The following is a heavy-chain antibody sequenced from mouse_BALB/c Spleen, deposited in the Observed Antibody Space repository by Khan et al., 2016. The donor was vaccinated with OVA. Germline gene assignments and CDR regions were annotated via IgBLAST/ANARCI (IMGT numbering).Heavy chain of an antibody. Sequence: VQGVESGPGLVVPSQSLSITCTVSGFSLTSYGVHWVRQPPGKGLEWLGVIWTGGSAHYNSALMSRLSISKDNSTGQVFLKINSLPTDETAMYYCARYYGNDGGDWDGWGAGATVTVSS. CDR1: GFSLTSYG. V-gene: IGHV2-9*02. CDR3: ARYYGNDGGDWDG. CDR2: IWTGGSA. J-gene: IGHJ1*01. D-gene: IGHD2-2*01.